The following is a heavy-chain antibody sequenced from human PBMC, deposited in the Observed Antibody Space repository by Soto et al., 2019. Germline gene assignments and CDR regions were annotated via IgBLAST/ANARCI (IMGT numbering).Heavy chain of an antibody. J-gene: IGHJ4*02. CDR1: GGTITTGGHF. V-gene: IGHV4-31*03. CDR2: IYYSGTT. D-gene: IGHD1-26*01. CDR3: ARVVSGSYLDY. Sequence: QVQLQESGPGLVKASQTLSLTCTVSGGTITTGGHFWSWIRQYPVKGMEWIGYIYYSGTTHYIPSLKSRVTISIDTSKNQFSLILSSVTAADTAVYYCARVVSGSYLDYWGQGTLVSVSS.